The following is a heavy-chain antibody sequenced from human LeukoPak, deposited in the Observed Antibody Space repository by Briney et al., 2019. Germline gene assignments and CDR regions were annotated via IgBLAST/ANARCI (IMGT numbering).Heavy chain of an antibody. J-gene: IGHJ4*02. V-gene: IGHV3-48*01. Sequence: PGGSLRLSCAASGFTFSSYSMNWVRQAPGKGLEWVSYISSSSSTIYYADSVKGRFTISRDNSKNTLYLQMNSLRAEDTAVYYCAKDCSGGSCYLGLDYWGQGTLVTVSS. CDR1: GFTFSSYS. D-gene: IGHD2-15*01. CDR2: ISSSSSTI. CDR3: AKDCSGGSCYLGLDY.